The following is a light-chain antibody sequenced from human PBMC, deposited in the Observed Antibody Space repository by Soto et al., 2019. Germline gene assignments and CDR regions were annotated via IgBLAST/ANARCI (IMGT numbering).Light chain of an antibody. CDR3: QSYDNNFVI. CDR1: SGSIASNY. Sequence: NFMLTQPHSVSASPGKTVTISCTGSSGSIASNYVQWYQQRPDSAPTAVIYENNQRPSGVPDRFSGSIDTSSNSASLTISGLKTEDEADYYCQSYDNNFVIFGGGTKLTVL. CDR2: ENN. J-gene: IGLJ2*01. V-gene: IGLV6-57*02.